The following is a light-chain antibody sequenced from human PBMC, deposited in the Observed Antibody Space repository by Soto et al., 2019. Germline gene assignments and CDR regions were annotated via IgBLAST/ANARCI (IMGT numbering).Light chain of an antibody. Sequence: QSVLTQPPSASGTPGQRVTISCSGSSCNIGSNYVFWYQQLPGTAPKPLIYRNNQRPSGVPDRFSGSKSGTSASLAISGLRSEDEADYYCAAWDDSLSGPVFGGGTQLTV. CDR2: RNN. V-gene: IGLV1-47*01. CDR3: AAWDDSLSGPV. CDR1: SCNIGSNY. J-gene: IGLJ2*01.